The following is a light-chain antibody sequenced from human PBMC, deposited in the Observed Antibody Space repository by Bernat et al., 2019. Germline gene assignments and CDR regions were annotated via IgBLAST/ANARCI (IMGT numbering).Light chain of an antibody. CDR3: SSYTSSNTYV. J-gene: IGLJ1*01. CDR1: SSDVGSYNR. V-gene: IGLV2-18*02. Sequence: QSALTQPPSVSGSPGQSVTISCTGTSSDVGSYNRVSWYQQPPGTAPKLMIYEVSNRPSGVLDRFSGSKSGNTASLTISGLQAEDEADYYCSSYTSSNTYVFGTGTKVTVL. CDR2: EVS.